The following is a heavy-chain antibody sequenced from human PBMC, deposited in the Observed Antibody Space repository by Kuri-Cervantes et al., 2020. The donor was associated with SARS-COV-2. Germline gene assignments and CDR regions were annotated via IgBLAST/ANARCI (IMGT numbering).Heavy chain of an antibody. Sequence: SETLSLTCTVSGGSISSHYWSWIRQPPGKGLEWIGYIYYSGSTNYNPSLKSRVTISVDTSKNQFSLKLSSVTAADTAVYYCAAQLHCSSTSCYLNYWGQGTLVTVSS. CDR3: AAQLHCSSTSCYLNY. V-gene: IGHV4-59*08. CDR1: GGSISSHY. J-gene: IGHJ4*02. D-gene: IGHD2-2*01. CDR2: IYYSGST.